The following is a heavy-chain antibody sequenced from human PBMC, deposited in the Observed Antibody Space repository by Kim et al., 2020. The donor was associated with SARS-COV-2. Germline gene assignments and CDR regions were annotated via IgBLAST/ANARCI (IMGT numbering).Heavy chain of an antibody. CDR1: GFTFSSYG. Sequence: GGSLRLSCAASGFTFSSYGMHWVRQAPGKGLEWVAVIWYDGSNKYYADSVKGRFTISRDNSKNTLYLQMNSLRAEDTAVYYCARDGEILWFGVPPYWYFDLWGRGTLVTVSS. CDR2: IWYDGSNK. D-gene: IGHD3-10*01. CDR3: ARDGEILWFGVPPYWYFDL. V-gene: IGHV3-33*01. J-gene: IGHJ2*01.